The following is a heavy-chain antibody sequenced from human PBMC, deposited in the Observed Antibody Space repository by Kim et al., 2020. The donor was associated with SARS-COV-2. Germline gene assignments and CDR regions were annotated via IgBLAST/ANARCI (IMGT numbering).Heavy chain of an antibody. CDR2: INAGNGNT. D-gene: IGHD1-26*01. Sequence: ASVKVSCKASGYTFTSYAMHWVRQAPGQRLEWMGWINAGNGNTKYSQKFQGRVTITRDTSASTAYMELSSLRSEDTAVYYCARKASGGATTPWFDPWGQGTLVTVSS. CDR3: ARKASGGATTPWFDP. CDR1: GYTFTSYA. V-gene: IGHV1-3*01. J-gene: IGHJ5*02.